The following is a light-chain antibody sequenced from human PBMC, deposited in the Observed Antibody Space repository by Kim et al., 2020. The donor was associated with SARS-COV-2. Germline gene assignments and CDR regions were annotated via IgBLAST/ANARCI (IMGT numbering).Light chain of an antibody. J-gene: IGKJ4*01. CDR2: GAS. CDR1: QSVSSNY. Sequence: PGERATLSCRASQSVSSNYLAWYQHKPGQAPRLLIYGASSRATGIPDRFSGSGSGTDFTLTISRLEPEDFAVYYCQQYGRSQALTFGGGTKVDIK. V-gene: IGKV3-20*01. CDR3: QQYGRSQALT.